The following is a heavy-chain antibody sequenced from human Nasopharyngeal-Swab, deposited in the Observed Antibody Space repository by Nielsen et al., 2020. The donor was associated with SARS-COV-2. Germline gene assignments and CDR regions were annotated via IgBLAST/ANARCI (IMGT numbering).Heavy chain of an antibody. D-gene: IGHD6-19*01. Sequence: SVKVSCKASGGTFSSYAISWVRQAPGQGLEWMGGIIPIFGTANYAQKFQGRVTITADKSTSTAYMELSSLRSEDTAVYYCARRYIAVAGDAFDIWGQGTMVTVSS. CDR1: GGTFSSYA. CDR3: ARRYIAVAGDAFDI. CDR2: IIPIFGTA. J-gene: IGHJ3*02. V-gene: IGHV1-69*06.